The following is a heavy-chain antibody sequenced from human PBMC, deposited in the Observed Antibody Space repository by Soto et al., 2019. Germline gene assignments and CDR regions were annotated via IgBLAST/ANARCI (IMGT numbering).Heavy chain of an antibody. D-gene: IGHD1-1*01. V-gene: IGHV3-30-3*01. J-gene: IGHJ4*02. CDR1: GFTFSGYA. Sequence: QVQLVESGGGVVQPGRSLRLVCAASGFTFSGYAMHWVRQAPGKGLEWVAFISHDGSNKYYADSVKGRFTISRDNSKNTLYLQMNSLRAEDTAVYYCARGGTPFDYWGQGTLVTVSS. CDR3: ARGGTPFDY. CDR2: ISHDGSNK.